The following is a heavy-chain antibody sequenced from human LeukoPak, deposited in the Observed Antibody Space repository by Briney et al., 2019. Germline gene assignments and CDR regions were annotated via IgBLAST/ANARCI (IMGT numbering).Heavy chain of an antibody. J-gene: IGHJ4*02. CDR2: IRYDGSRK. D-gene: IGHD6-13*01. CDR3: AKGQQLADY. CDR1: GFTFSSYG. Sequence: PGGSLRLSCAASGFTFSSYGMHWVRQAPGKGLEWVAFIRYDGSRKYYADSVKGRFTISRDSSKNTLYLQMNSLRAEDTAVYYCAKGQQLADYWGQGTLVTVSS. V-gene: IGHV3-30*02.